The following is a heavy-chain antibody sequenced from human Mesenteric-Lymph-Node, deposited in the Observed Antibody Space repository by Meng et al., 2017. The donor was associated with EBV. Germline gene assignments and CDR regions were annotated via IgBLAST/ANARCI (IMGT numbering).Heavy chain of an antibody. CDR2: IKSKTDGGAI. V-gene: IGHV3-15*01. J-gene: IGHJ4*02. CDR1: GFTFNNAW. CDR3: ATDRREEPRQFDN. Sequence: GAVGWVVVWRGGSLRLTCAAAGFTFNNAWMSWVRQAPGEGRGWVGRIKSKTDGGAIDYAAPVKGRFTIPRDDSENSLYLQMNSLKTEDTAVYYCATDRREEPRQFDNWGQGTLVTVSS. D-gene: IGHD1-14*01.